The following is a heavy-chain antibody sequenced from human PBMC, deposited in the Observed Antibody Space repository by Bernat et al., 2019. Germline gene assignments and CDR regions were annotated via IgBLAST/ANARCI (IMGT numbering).Heavy chain of an antibody. Sequence: EVQLVESGGGLVKPGGSLRLSCAASGFTFSSYSMNWVRQAPGKGLEWVSSISSSSSYIYYADSVKGRFTISRDNAKNSLYLQMNSLRAEDTAVYYCARDVAGPPGPQWFGDVRVNWFDPWGQGTLVTVSS. J-gene: IGHJ5*02. CDR1: GFTFSSYS. CDR2: ISSSSSYI. D-gene: IGHD3-10*01. V-gene: IGHV3-21*01. CDR3: ARDVAGPPGPQWFGDVRVNWFDP.